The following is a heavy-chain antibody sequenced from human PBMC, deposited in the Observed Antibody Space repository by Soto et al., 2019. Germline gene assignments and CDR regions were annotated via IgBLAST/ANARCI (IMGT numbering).Heavy chain of an antibody. Sequence: SVKVSCKACGGTFSSYAISWVRQAPGQGLEWMGGIIPISGTANYAQKFQGRVTITADESTSTAYMELSSLRSEDTAVYYCARSQGSSTSLEIYYYYYYGMDVWGQGTTVTVSS. CDR2: IIPISGTA. V-gene: IGHV1-69*13. CDR3: ARSQGSSTSLEIYYYYYYGMDV. J-gene: IGHJ6*02. CDR1: GGTFSSYA. D-gene: IGHD2-2*01.